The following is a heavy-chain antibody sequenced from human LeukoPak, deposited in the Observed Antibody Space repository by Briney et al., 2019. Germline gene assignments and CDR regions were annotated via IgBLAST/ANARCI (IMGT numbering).Heavy chain of an antibody. CDR3: AKSNYYDSSGYYHRGYYGMDV. J-gene: IGHJ6*02. Sequence: SETLSLTCTVSGGSISNYYWSWIRQPPGKGLEWIGYIYYSGSTNYNPSLKSRVTISVDTSKNQFSLKLSSVTAADTAVYYCAKSNYYDSSGYYHRGYYGMDVWGQGTTVTVSS. D-gene: IGHD3-22*01. CDR2: IYYSGST. CDR1: GGSISNYY. V-gene: IGHV4-59*08.